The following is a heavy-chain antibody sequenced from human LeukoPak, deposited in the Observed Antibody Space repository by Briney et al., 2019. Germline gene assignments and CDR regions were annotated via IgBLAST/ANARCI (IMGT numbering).Heavy chain of an antibody. CDR2: INPSGDSA. J-gene: IGHJ4*02. D-gene: IGHD1-26*01. Sequence: GASVTVSFKASGYTFTNYYMHWVRQAPGQGLEWMGIINPSGDSAIYAHNFQGRVTMTRDTSTTTVYMELSSLRSPDTAVYYCARAQSYYDYWGQGTLVTVSS. CDR1: GYTFTNYY. CDR3: ARAQSYYDY. V-gene: IGHV1-46*01.